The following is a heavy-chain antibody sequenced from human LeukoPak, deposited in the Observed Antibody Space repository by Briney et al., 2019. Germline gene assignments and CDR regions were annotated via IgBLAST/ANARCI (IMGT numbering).Heavy chain of an antibody. Sequence: GSLRLSCAASGFTFSSYAMTWVRQAPGKGLEWVSAISGNGGNTYYADSVRGRFTISRDNSKNTFDVQMNSLRAEDTAIYYCARTGVGGGYRFDYWGQGTLVTVSS. CDR2: ISGNGGNT. V-gene: IGHV3-23*01. J-gene: IGHJ4*02. D-gene: IGHD1-26*01. CDR3: ARTGVGGGYRFDY. CDR1: GFTFSSYA.